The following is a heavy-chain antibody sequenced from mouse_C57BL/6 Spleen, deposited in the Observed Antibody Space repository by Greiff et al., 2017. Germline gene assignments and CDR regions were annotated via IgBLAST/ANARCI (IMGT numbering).Heavy chain of an antibody. J-gene: IGHJ2*01. V-gene: IGHV14-1*01. CDR2: IDPEDGDT. CDR1: GFNIKDYY. CDR3: TTLPFITTVVEGGFDY. D-gene: IGHD1-1*01. Sequence: EVQLQQSGAELVRPGASVKLSCTASGFNIKDYYMHWVKQRPEQGLEWIGRIDPEDGDTEYAPEFQGKATMTADTSSNTAYLQLSSLTSEDTAVYYCTTLPFITTVVEGGFDYWGQGTTLTVSS.